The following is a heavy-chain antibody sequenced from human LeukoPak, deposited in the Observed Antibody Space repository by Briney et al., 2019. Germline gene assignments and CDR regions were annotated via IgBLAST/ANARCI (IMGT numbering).Heavy chain of an antibody. J-gene: IGHJ5*02. CDR2: IYHSGST. Sequence: PSETLSLTCTVSGYSISSGYYWGWIRQPPGKGLEWIGSIYHSGSTYYNPSLKSRVTISVDTSKNQLSLRLSSVTAADTAVYYCASNGATSWGNWFDPWGQGTLVTVSS. V-gene: IGHV4-38-2*02. D-gene: IGHD3-16*01. CDR1: GYSISSGYY. CDR3: ASNGATSWGNWFDP.